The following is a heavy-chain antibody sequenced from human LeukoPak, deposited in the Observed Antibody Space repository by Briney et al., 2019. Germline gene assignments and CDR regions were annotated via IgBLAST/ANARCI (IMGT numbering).Heavy chain of an antibody. J-gene: IGHJ6*04. V-gene: IGHV3-7*01. D-gene: IGHD3-10*02. CDR1: GFTFNTYW. CDR2: VRQDGGEG. CDR3: VTRLCSISACRASSYLSFDV. Sequence: GGSLRLPCAASGFTFNTYWMTWVRQAPGRGLEWVANVRQDGGEGHYVDSVKGRFTVSRDNAENSLYLQLNSLRVEDTAVYYCVTRLCSISACRASSYLSFDVWGKGTTVTVSS.